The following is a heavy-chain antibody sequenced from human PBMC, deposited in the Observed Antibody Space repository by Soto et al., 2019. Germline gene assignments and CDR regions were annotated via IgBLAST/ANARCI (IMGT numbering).Heavy chain of an antibody. Sequence: QITLKESGPTLVKPTQTLTLTCTFSGFSLSTSGVGVGWIRQPPGKALEWLAVIFWDDDKRYSPSLKDRLTINKFTXXNQVVLTMTNMDPADTATYYCAHRRYCSGGSCYDYWGQGTLVTVSS. CDR1: GFSLSTSGVG. V-gene: IGHV2-5*02. J-gene: IGHJ4*02. CDR2: IFWDDDK. D-gene: IGHD2-15*01. CDR3: AHRRYCSGGSCYDY.